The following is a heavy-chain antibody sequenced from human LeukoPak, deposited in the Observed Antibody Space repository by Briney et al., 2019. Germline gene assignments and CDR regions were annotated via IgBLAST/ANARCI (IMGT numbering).Heavy chain of an antibody. V-gene: IGHV3-23*01. D-gene: IGHD7-27*01. Sequence: PGGSLRLSCAASGFTFSSYAMSWVRQAPGKGLEWVSAISGSGGSTYYADSVKGRFTISRDDSKNTLSLQMNSLTVEDTAVYYCARDLAWGAFDYWGQGTLVTVSS. CDR3: ARDLAWGAFDY. CDR2: ISGSGGST. CDR1: GFTFSSYA. J-gene: IGHJ4*02.